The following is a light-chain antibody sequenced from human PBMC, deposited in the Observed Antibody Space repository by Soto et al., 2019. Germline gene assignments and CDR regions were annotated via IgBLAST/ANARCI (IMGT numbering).Light chain of an antibody. CDR2: DVS. CDR3: SSYTTSNTRQIV. V-gene: IGLV2-14*03. CDR1: SSDVGGYNY. Sequence: QSALTQPASVSGSPGQSINISCTRTSSDVGGYNYVSWYQHHPGKAPKLIIYDVSNRPSGVSNPFSGSKSGNTASLTISGLQPEDEADYYCSSYTTSNTRQIVFGTGTKVTVL. J-gene: IGLJ1*01.